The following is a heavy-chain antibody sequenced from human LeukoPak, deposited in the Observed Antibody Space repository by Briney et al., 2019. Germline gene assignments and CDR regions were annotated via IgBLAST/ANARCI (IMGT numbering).Heavy chain of an antibody. Sequence: GGSLRLSCAASGFTFNNSWMTWFRQAPGKGLEWVANIKQDGTEIFYVDSVRGRFIISRGNAENSLYLQMNSLRVEDTAVYYCARTPDGADYWGQGTLVTVSS. V-gene: IGHV3-7*01. J-gene: IGHJ4*02. D-gene: IGHD3-10*01. CDR2: IKQDGTEI. CDR3: ARTPDGADY. CDR1: GFTFNNSW.